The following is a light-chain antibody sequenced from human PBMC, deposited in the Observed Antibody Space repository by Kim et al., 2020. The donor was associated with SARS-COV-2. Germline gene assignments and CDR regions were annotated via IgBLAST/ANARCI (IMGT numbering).Light chain of an antibody. CDR1: SSDVGGYNY. V-gene: IGLV2-14*03. CDR3: SSYRSSGYV. J-gene: IGLJ1*01. Sequence: QSALTQPASVSGSPGQSITISCTETSSDVGGYNYVSWYQQYPGKAPKLMIYDVFKRPSGVSNRFSGSKSGNTASLTISGLQAEDEADYYCSSYRSSGYVFGTGTKVTVL. CDR2: DVF.